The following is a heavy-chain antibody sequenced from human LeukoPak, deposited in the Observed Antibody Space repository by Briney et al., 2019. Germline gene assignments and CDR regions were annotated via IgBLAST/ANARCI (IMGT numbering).Heavy chain of an antibody. V-gene: IGHV3-23*01. D-gene: IGHD3-3*01. CDR1: EFTFSSYA. CDR2: ISGSGGST. Sequence: GGSLRLSCAASEFTFSSYAMSWVRQAPGKGLEWVSAISGSGGSTYYADSVKGRFTISRDNSKNTLYLQMNSLRAEDTAVYYCAKEIDYDFWSGYYDYWGQGTLVTVSS. J-gene: IGHJ4*02. CDR3: AKEIDYDFWSGYYDY.